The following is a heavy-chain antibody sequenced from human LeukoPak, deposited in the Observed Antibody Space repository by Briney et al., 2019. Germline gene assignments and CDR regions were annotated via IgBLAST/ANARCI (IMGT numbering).Heavy chain of an antibody. Sequence: GGSLRLSCAASGFTFSSYWMSWGRQAPGKGLEWVANIKQDGSEKYYVDSVKGRFTISRDNAKNSLYLQMNSLRAEDTAVYYCARGPSFYDFWSGYINWFDTWGQGTLVTVSS. J-gene: IGHJ5*02. CDR3: ARGPSFYDFWSGYINWFDT. D-gene: IGHD3-3*01. CDR1: GFTFSSYW. CDR2: IKQDGSEK. V-gene: IGHV3-7*01.